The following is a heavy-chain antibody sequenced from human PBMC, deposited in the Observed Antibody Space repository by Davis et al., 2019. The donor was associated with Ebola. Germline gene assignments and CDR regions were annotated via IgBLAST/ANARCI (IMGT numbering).Heavy chain of an antibody. CDR2: INPNSGGT. V-gene: IGHV1-2*04. Sequence: ASVPVSCKASGYTFTGYYMHWVRQAPGHGLEWMGWINPNSGGTNYAQKFQGWVTMTRDTSISTAYMELSRLRSDDTAVYYCARDGYCSGGSCYYFDYWGQGTLVTVSS. CDR3: ARDGYCSGGSCYYFDY. CDR1: GYTFTGYY. D-gene: IGHD2-15*01. J-gene: IGHJ4*02.